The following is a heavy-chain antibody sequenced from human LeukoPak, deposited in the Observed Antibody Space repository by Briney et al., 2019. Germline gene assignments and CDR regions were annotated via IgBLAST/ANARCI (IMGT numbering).Heavy chain of an antibody. V-gene: IGHV4-30-4*08. CDR2: IYYSGST. CDR1: GGSISSGDYY. Sequence: SETLSLTCTVSGGSISSGDYYWSWIRQPPGKGLEWIGYIYYSGSTYYNPSLKSRVTISVDTSKNQFSLKLSSVTAADTAVYYCARAPLPLLPFDYWGQGTLVTVSS. CDR3: ARAPLPLLPFDY. J-gene: IGHJ4*02.